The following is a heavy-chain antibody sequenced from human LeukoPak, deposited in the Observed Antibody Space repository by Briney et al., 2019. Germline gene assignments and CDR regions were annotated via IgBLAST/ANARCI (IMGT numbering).Heavy chain of an antibody. J-gene: IGHJ4*02. CDR2: ISGSGGST. Sequence: GGSLRLSCAASGFTFSSYAMSWVRQAPGRGLEWVSAISGSGGSTHYADSVKGRLTISRDNSKNTLYLQMNSLRAEDTAVYYCAKAPYAAPGYFDYWGQGTLVTVSS. CDR3: AKAPYAAPGYFDY. D-gene: IGHD4-17*01. CDR1: GFTFSSYA. V-gene: IGHV3-23*01.